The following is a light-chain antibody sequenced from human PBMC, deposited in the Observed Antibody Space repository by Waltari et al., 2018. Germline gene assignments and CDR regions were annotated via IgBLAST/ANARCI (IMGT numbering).Light chain of an antibody. Sequence: DIQMTQSPSSLSTSVGDRVTITCRASQRISSYLNWYQQKPGKAPKLLIYAASSLQSGVPSRFSGSGSGTDFTLTISSLQREDFVTYYCQQSYSTPRTFGQGTRLEIK. J-gene: IGKJ2*01. CDR3: QQSYSTPRT. V-gene: IGKV1-39*01. CDR1: QRISSY. CDR2: AAS.